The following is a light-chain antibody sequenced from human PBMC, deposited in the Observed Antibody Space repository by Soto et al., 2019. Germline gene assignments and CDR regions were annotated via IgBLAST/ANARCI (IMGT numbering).Light chain of an antibody. CDR2: DAS. Sequence: DIQMTQSPSTLSASVGDTVTITCRASQSISCFLGWYQHKPGKAPNLLIYDASTLESGVPSRFSGSGSGTEFTLTIRGLQADDFAPYYCQQYNTYSSWTFGQGTKVEI. J-gene: IGKJ1*01. CDR3: QQYNTYSSWT. CDR1: QSISCF. V-gene: IGKV1-5*01.